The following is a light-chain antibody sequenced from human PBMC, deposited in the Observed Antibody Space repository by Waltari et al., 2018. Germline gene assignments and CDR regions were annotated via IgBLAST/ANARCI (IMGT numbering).Light chain of an antibody. J-gene: IGLJ2*01. CDR2: EDN. CDR1: SGSIATSF. V-gene: IGLV6-57*04. CDR3: QSYDSRIV. Sequence: FVLTQPHSVSEYPGQSVTISCTRSSGSIATSFVQWYQKRPGRAPTTVIDEDNQRPPGGPDRFPASIDTSSNSAYLTISGLRSDDEADYYCQSYDSRIVFGGGTKLTVL.